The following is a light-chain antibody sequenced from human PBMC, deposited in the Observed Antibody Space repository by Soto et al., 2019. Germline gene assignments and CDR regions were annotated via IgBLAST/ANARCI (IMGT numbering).Light chain of an antibody. CDR1: SSDVGAYNY. J-gene: IGLJ1*01. CDR3: SSYTNINTRACV. V-gene: IGLV2-11*01. Sequence: QSALTQPRSLSGSPGQSVTISCTGTSSDVGAYNYVSWYQHHPGKAPKLMIYDVSKRPSGIPDRFSGSKSGNTASLTISWLQAEDEAEYYCSSYTNINTRACVFGTGTKLTVL. CDR2: DVS.